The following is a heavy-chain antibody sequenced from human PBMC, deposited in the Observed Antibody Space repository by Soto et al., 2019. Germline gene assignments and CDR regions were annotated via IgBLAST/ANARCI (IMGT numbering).Heavy chain of an antibody. V-gene: IGHV3-7*01. CDR1: GGSISSSNW. CDR3: TREDSIIIPAVADF. CDR2: IKWDASEK. J-gene: IGHJ4*02. Sequence: PSETLSLTCAVSGGSISSSNWMSWVRQAPGKGLEWLATIKWDASEKKYVDSVKGRFTMSRDNAKNSVSLQMNNLTAEDTAVYYCTREDSIIIPAVADFWGQGTLVTVSS. D-gene: IGHD6-19*01.